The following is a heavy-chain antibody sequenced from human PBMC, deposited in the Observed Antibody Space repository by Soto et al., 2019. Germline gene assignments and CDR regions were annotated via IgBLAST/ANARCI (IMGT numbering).Heavy chain of an antibody. CDR3: ARDEDLAVAGMGAYYYGMDV. CDR1: GFTLSRYA. Sequence: LGLSYAASGFTLSRYARDWVRQAPGKGKEGGAVISYDGSNKYYADSVKGRFTISRDNSKNTLYLQMNSLRAEDTAVYYCARDEDLAVAGMGAYYYGMDVWGQGTTVTVSS. V-gene: IGHV3-30-3*01. J-gene: IGHJ6*02. D-gene: IGHD6-19*01. CDR2: ISYDGSNK.